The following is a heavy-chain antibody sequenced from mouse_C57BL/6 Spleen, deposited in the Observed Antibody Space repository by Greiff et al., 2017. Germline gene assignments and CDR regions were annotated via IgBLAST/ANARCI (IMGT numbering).Heavy chain of an antibody. CDR2: IRLKSDNYAT. D-gene: IGHD3-3*01. CDR1: GFTFSNYW. CDR3: TAGTGWYFDV. V-gene: IGHV6-3*01. J-gene: IGHJ1*03. Sequence: EVKVEESGGGLVQPGGSMKLSCVASGFTFSNYWMNWVRQSPEKGLEWVAQIRLKSDNYATHYAESVKGRFTISRDDSKSSFYLQMNNLRAEDTGIYYCTAGTGWYFDVWGTGTTVTVSS.